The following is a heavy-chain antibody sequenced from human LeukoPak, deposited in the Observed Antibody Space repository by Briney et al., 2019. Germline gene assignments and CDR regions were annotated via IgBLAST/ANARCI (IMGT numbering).Heavy chain of an antibody. CDR3: ARGRIAAAGSPLFDP. CDR1: GFTFSSYG. D-gene: IGHD6-13*01. Sequence: GRSLRLSCAASGFTFSSYGMHWVRQAPGKGLEWVAVIWYDGSNKYYADSVKGRFTISRDNSKNTLYLQMNSLRAEDTAVYYCARGRIAAAGSPLFDPWGQGTLVTVSS. V-gene: IGHV3-33*01. CDR2: IWYDGSNK. J-gene: IGHJ5*02.